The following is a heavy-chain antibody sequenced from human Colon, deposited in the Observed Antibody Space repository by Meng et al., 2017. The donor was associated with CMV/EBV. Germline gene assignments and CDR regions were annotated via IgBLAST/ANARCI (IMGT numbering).Heavy chain of an antibody. CDR3: AAAYYYDSSGYSPFKY. Sequence: GRVLESGGRLGQPGGSLRLSCAGSGFTFSSYAMSWVRQAPGKGLEWVSAISSDSSRTYYAESVKGRFTISRDNSENSLSLQINSLRIEDTGLYFCAAAYYYDSSGYSPFKYWGQGTLVTVSS. CDR1: GFTFSSYA. CDR2: ISSDSSRT. V-gene: IGHV3-23*01. D-gene: IGHD3-22*01. J-gene: IGHJ4*02.